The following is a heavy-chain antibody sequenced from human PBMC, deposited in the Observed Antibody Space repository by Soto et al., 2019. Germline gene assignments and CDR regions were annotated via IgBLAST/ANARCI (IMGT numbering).Heavy chain of an antibody. V-gene: IGHV1-18*01. CDR3: ARLTFGELSWFDP. Sequence: QDQLVQSGAEVKKPGASVKVSCKASGYTFTSFGIGWVRQAPGQGLEWLGWVSPYNGHTRYAQEVEGRVTMTTETSTSTAYMELRSLRSDDTAVYYCARLTFGELSWFDPWGQGTLVTVSS. CDR2: VSPYNGHT. J-gene: IGHJ5*02. D-gene: IGHD3-10*01. CDR1: GYTFTSFG.